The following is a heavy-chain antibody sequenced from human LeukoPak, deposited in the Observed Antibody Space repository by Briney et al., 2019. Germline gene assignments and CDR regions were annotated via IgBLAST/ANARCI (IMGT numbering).Heavy chain of an antibody. CDR1: GFTFSSCA. CDR2: ISGSSGST. D-gene: IGHD5-24*01. J-gene: IGHJ3*02. CDR3: ARDRFRRDGYNYGRDGAFDI. V-gene: IGHV3-23*01. Sequence: GGSLRLSCAASGFTFSSCAMNGVRQAPGKGLEWVSSISGSSGSTYYADSVKGRFTISRDNSKNTLYLQMNTLRAEDTAVYHCARDRFRRDGYNYGRDGAFDIWGQGTMVTISS.